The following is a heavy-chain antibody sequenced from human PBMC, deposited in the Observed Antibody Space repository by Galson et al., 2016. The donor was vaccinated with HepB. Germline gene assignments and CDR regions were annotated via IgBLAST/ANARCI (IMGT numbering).Heavy chain of an antibody. CDR1: GFRFSSHA. J-gene: IGHJ2*01. Sequence: SLRLSCAASGFRFSSHAMNWVRQAPGKGLEWVSTVSGDADGTFYADSVKGRFTIFRDNSKNTLFLQMNSLRAEDTAIYYCARKISEEVTTVWYFDLWGRGTLVTVSS. CDR3: ARKISEEVTTVWYFDL. V-gene: IGHV3-23*01. CDR2: VSGDADGT. D-gene: IGHD4-11*01.